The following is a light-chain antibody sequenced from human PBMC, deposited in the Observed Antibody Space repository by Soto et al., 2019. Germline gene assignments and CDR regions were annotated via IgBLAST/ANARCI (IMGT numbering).Light chain of an antibody. J-gene: IGLJ3*02. CDR3: QTWGTGIRV. CDR1: SGHSSYA. Sequence: QLVLTQSPSASASLGASVKLTCTLSSGHSSYAIAWHQQQPEKRPRYLMKLNSDGSHSKGDGIPDRFSGSSSGAERYLTISSLQSEDEADYYCQTWGTGIRVFGGGTKFTVL. CDR2: LNSDGSH. V-gene: IGLV4-69*01.